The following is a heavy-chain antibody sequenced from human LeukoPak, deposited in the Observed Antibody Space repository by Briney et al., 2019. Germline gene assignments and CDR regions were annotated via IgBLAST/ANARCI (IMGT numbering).Heavy chain of an antibody. V-gene: IGHV4-34*01. CDR1: GGSFSGYY. Sequence: SPSETLSLTCAVYGGSFSGYYWSWIRQPPGKGLEWIGEIDHSGSTNYNPSLKSRVTISVDTSKNQFSLKLSSVTAADTAVYYCARGPIAARRGAFDIWGQGTMVTVSS. CDR2: IDHSGST. J-gene: IGHJ3*02. D-gene: IGHD6-6*01. CDR3: ARGPIAARRGAFDI.